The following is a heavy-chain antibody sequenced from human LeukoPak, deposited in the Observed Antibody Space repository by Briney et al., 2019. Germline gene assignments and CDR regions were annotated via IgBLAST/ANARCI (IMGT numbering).Heavy chain of an antibody. CDR2: MSYDGSNK. J-gene: IGHJ6*02. CDR3: PRDAWSPIYYYGMDV. D-gene: IGHD3-16*01. Sequence: GGSLRLSCAASGFTFSSYAMHWVRQAPGKGLEWVAVMSYDGSNKYYADSVKGRFTNSRDNSKNTLYQQMNSLRAEDTAVYYCPRDAWSPIYYYGMDVWGQGTTVTVSS. V-gene: IGHV3-30*04. CDR1: GFTFSSYA.